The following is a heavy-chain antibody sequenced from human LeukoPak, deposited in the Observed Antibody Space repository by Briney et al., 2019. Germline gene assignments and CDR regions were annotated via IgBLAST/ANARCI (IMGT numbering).Heavy chain of an antibody. CDR2: IYYGGST. J-gene: IGHJ4*02. D-gene: IGHD4-17*01. CDR3: ASLHGDYANSPIVIDYFDY. CDR1: GVSISSYY. V-gene: IGHV4-59*08. Sequence: IPSETLSLTCTASGVSISSYYWSWIRQPPGKGLEWIGDIYYGGSTNYNPSLKSRFTISVDTSKNQFSLKLSSVTAADTAVYYCASLHGDYANSPIVIDYFDYWGQGTLVTVSS.